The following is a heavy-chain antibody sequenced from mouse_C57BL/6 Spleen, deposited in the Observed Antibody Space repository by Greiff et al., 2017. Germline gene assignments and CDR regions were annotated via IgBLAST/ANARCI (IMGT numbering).Heavy chain of an antibody. CDR1: GFTFSSYA. CDR3: ARVSYYYGSSIYWYFDV. Sequence: EVQLVESGGGLVKPGGSLKLSCAASGFTFSSYAMSWVRQTPEKRLEWVATISDGGSYTDYPDNVKGRFTISRDNAKNNLYLQMSHLKSEDTAMYYCARVSYYYGSSIYWYFDVWGTGTTVTVSS. D-gene: IGHD1-1*01. J-gene: IGHJ1*03. CDR2: ISDGGSYT. V-gene: IGHV5-4*01.